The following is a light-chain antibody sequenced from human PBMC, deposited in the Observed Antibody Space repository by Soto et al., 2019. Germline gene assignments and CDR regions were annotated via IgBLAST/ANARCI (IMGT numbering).Light chain of an antibody. CDR2: DAP. V-gene: IGKV3-11*01. CDR3: QQRSNWLT. Sequence: EIVLTQPPATLSLSPGERATLSCRASQSVSSYLAWYQQKPGQAPRLLIYDAPNRATGIPARFSGSGSGTDFTLTISSLEPEDFAVYYCQQRSNWLTFGGGTKVDIK. J-gene: IGKJ4*01. CDR1: QSVSSY.